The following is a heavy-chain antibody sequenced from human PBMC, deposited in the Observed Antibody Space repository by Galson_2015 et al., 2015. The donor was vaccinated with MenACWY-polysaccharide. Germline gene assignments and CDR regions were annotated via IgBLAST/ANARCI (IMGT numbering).Heavy chain of an antibody. CDR1: GFTGSNFW. V-gene: IGHV3-7*01. J-gene: IGHJ4*02. D-gene: IGHD3-10*01. Sequence: ALRLACAASGFTGSNFWRSWARQAPGSELEWLGSIKQDGSVKYLVDSVTGRVTVTRDSAETALFLQMDSLRAEDTDVYYCGRERWVPGVFFDQWGQGTLVTVSS. CDR2: IKQDGSVK. CDR3: GRERWVPGVFFDQ.